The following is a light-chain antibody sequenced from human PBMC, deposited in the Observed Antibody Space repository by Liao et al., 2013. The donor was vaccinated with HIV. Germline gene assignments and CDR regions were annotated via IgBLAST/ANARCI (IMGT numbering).Light chain of an antibody. CDR2: QDV. Sequence: SYDLTQPPSVSVSSGQTASITCSGDELGDKYASWYQQRPGQSPVLVIYQDVKRPSGIPERFSGSNSGNTATLTISGTQAMDEADYYCQAWDNNTVVFGRGTKLTVL. J-gene: IGLJ2*01. CDR1: ELGDKY. V-gene: IGLV3-1*01. CDR3: QAWDNNTVV.